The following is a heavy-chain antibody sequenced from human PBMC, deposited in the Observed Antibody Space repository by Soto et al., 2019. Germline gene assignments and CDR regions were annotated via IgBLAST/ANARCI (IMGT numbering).Heavy chain of an antibody. CDR3: ARDYINYYDSSGYTWFDP. CDR2: IYYSGST. Sequence: SETLSLTCTVSGGSMSSGGYYWSWIRQHPGKGLEWIGYIYYSGSTYYNPSLKSRVTISVDTSKNQFSLKLSSVTAADTAVYYCARDYINYYDSSGYTWFDPRGQGTLVTVSS. CDR1: GGSMSSGGYY. D-gene: IGHD3-22*01. V-gene: IGHV4-31*03. J-gene: IGHJ5*02.